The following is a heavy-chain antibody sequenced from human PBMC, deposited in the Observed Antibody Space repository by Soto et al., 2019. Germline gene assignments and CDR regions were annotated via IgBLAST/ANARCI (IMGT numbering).Heavy chain of an antibody. CDR1: GGSISSGGYY. D-gene: IGHD2-2*02. Sequence: QVQLQESGPGLVKPSQTLSLTCTVSGGSISSGGYYWSWIRQHPGKGLEWIGYIYYSGSTYYNPSLKSRVTISVDTSKNQFSLKLSSVTAADTAVYYCARGDDCSSTRCYNYYYYGMDVWGQGTTVTVSS. J-gene: IGHJ6*02. CDR2: IYYSGST. V-gene: IGHV4-31*03. CDR3: ARGDDCSSTRCYNYYYYGMDV.